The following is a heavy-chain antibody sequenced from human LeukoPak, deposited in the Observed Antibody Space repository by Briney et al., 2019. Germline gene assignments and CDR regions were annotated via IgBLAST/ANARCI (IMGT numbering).Heavy chain of an antibody. D-gene: IGHD3-16*02. CDR1: GYTFTSYG. V-gene: IGHV1-18*01. J-gene: IGHJ4*02. CDR2: ISAYNGNT. CDR3: ARGLNYVWGSYRWEPPYYFDY. Sequence: ASVKVSCQASGYTFTSYGISWVRQAPGQGLEWMGWISAYNGNTNYAQKLQGRVTMTTDTSTSTAYMELRSLRSDDTAVYYCARGLNYVWGSYRWEPPYYFDYWGQGTLVTVSS.